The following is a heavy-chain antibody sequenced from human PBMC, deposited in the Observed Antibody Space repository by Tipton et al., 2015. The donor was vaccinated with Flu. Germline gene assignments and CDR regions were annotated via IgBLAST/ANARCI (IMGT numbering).Heavy chain of an antibody. Sequence: TLSLTCTVSGGSIGSYYWNWIRQPPGKGLEWIGYIYDSAYTKYNPSLESRVTISVDTSKNQFSLKLSSVTAADTAVYYCARGAAAWFGELLGWFDPWGQGTLVTVSS. CDR1: GGSIGSYY. J-gene: IGHJ5*02. CDR3: ARGAAAWFGELLGWFDP. CDR2: IYDSAYT. V-gene: IGHV4-4*09. D-gene: IGHD3-10*01.